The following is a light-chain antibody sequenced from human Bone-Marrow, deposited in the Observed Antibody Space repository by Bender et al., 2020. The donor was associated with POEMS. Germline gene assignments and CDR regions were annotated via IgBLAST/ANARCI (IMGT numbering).Light chain of an antibody. CDR2: EVN. J-gene: IGLJ3*02. CDR3: SSWAGSNNLV. CDR1: SSDVGAYNS. Sequence: QSALTQPPSASGSPGQSVTISCTGTSSDVGAYNSVSWYQQHPGKAPELMIYEVNKRHSGVPDRFSGSKSGNTASLTVSGLQAEDEADYYCSSWAGSNNLVFGGGTKLTVL. V-gene: IGLV2-8*01.